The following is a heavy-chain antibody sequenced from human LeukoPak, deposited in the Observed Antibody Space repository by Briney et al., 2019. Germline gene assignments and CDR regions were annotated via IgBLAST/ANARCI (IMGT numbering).Heavy chain of an antibody. D-gene: IGHD5-24*01. CDR1: GYTFTSYG. CDR3: ARSATINYYYYYMDV. Sequence: ASVKVSCKASGYTFTSYGISWVRQAPGQGLEWMGWISAYNGNTNYAQKLQGRVTMTTDTSTSTAYMELRSLRSDDTAVYYCARSATINYYYYYMDVWGKGTTVTISS. V-gene: IGHV1-18*01. J-gene: IGHJ6*03. CDR2: ISAYNGNT.